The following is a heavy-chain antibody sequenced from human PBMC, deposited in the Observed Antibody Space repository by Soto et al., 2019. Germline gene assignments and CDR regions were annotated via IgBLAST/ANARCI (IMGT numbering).Heavy chain of an antibody. V-gene: IGHV3-23*01. CDR1: GFTFSSYA. Sequence: EVQLLESGGGLGQPGGSLRLSCAASGFTFSSYAMTWVRQAPGRGLEWVSAISGTGSPTYYADSVKGRFTISRDNSKNTLYLQMNSLRADDTAVYYCARDMSGGTYNYYYGMDVWGQGTRSPSP. CDR2: ISGTGSPT. J-gene: IGHJ6*02. CDR3: ARDMSGGTYNYYYGMDV. D-gene: IGHD1-26*01.